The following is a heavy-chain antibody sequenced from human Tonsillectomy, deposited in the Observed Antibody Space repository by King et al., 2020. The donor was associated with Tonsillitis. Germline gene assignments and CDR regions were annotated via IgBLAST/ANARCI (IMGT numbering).Heavy chain of an antibody. CDR2: IYSGSGGST. CDR1: GLAAPSNY. Sequence: VQLVESGGGFVQPGGSLRLSCAASGLAAPSNYMSWVRQVPGKGLDWFSVIYSGSGGSTYYSDSAKGRFTISRDDSKNMLYLQMNSLRADDTAIYYCARDRFGSGTIWGQGTMVTVSS. CDR3: ARDRFGSGTI. J-gene: IGHJ3*02. D-gene: IGHD3-10*01. V-gene: IGHV3-66*01.